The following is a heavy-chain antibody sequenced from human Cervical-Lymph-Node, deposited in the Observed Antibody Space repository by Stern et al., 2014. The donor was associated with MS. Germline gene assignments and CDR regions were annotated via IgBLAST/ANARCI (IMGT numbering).Heavy chain of an antibody. CDR3: ARGSDT. V-gene: IGHV3-7*01. Sequence: EVQLVESGGGLVQPGGSLRLSCAASGFTFSGYWMNWVRQAPGKGLEWVANIKEDGSETYYVDSVKGRFPISRDNAKNSLYMQMNSLRAEDTAVYYCARGSDTWGQGTLVTVSS. CDR2: IKEDGSET. CDR1: GFTFSGYW. J-gene: IGHJ5*02. D-gene: IGHD2-15*01.